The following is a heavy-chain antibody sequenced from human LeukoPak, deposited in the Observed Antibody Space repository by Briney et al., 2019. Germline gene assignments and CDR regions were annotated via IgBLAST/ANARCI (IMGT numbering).Heavy chain of an antibody. CDR1: GCTFSSYA. V-gene: IGHV3-23*01. D-gene: IGHD5-12*01. CDR3: AKCARYSGYDSDFDY. CDR2: ISASGGST. J-gene: IGHJ4*02. Sequence: GGSLRLSCAASGCTFSSYAMSWVRQAPGKGLEWVSGISASGGSTYYADSVKGRFTISRDNSKNTLYLQMNSLRAEDTAAYFCAKCARYSGYDSDFDYWGQGTLVTVSS.